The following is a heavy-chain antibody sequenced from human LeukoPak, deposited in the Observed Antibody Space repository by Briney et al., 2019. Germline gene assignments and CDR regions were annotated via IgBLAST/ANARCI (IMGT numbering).Heavy chain of an antibody. CDR1: GGSFSGYY. CDR3: ARTKAVQSAFDI. D-gene: IGHD6-19*01. Sequence: SETLSLTCAVYGGSFSGYYRSWIRQPPGKGLEWIGEINHSGSTNYNPSLKSRVTISVDTSKNQFSLKRSSVTAADTAVYYCARTKAVQSAFDIWGQGTMVTGSS. J-gene: IGHJ3*02. V-gene: IGHV4-34*01. CDR2: INHSGST.